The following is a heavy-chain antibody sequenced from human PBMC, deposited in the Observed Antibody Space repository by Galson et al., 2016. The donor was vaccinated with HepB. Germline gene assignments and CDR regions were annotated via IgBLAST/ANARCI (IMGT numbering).Heavy chain of an antibody. J-gene: IGHJ5*02. CDR3: AREGSSLQNDYDVNGYFCSPSWFDP. Sequence: SVKVSCKASGYTFTTYGLNWVRQAPGQRFEWMGWINGGNGNTEYSQKFQGRVTISRDTSARTAYMVLSSLKSEDTAVHYCAREGSSLQNDYDVNGYFCSPSWFDPWGQGTLVTVSS. D-gene: IGHD4/OR15-4a*01. CDR1: GYTFTTYG. V-gene: IGHV1-3*01. CDR2: INGGNGNT.